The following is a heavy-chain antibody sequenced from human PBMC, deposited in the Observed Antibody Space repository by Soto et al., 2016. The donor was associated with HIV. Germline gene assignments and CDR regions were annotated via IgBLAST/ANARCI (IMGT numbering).Heavy chain of an antibody. Sequence: QVQLVQSGAEVKKPGSSVKVSCKASGGTFRSYAISWVRQAPRQGLEWMGGIIPIFGTANYAQKFQGRVTITADESTSTAYMELSSLRSEDTAVYYCARQDDSSGYYFDFDYWGQGTLVTASS. CDR2: IIPIFGTA. CDR3: ARQDDSSGYYFDFDY. CDR1: GGTFRSYA. V-gene: IGHV1-69*01. D-gene: IGHD3-22*01. J-gene: IGHJ4*02.